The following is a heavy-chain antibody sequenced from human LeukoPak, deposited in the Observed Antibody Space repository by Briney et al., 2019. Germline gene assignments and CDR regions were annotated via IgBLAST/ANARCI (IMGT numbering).Heavy chain of an antibody. Sequence: ASVKVSCKASGYTFTRNAMHWVRQAPGQRLEWMGWIYTGNGNTKYSQKFQDRVTITRGTSANTAYMELSSLRSEDTAVYYCARGYCNSTSCYYFDFWGQGTLVTVSS. CDR1: GYTFTRNA. D-gene: IGHD2-2*01. CDR2: IYTGNGNT. CDR3: ARGYCNSTSCYYFDF. J-gene: IGHJ4*02. V-gene: IGHV1-3*04.